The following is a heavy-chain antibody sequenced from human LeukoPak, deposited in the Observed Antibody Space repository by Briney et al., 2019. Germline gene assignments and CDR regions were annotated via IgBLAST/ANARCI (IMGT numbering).Heavy chain of an antibody. Sequence: ASVKVSCKASGYTFTNFAIHWGRLAPGQSLEWMGWINADNGFTKYFQKFQGRVTFSRDTSASTAYMELSSLRSEDTAVYYCARDQRVYYYDSSGYYTYFDYWGQGTLVTVSS. J-gene: IGHJ4*02. V-gene: IGHV1-3*01. D-gene: IGHD3-22*01. CDR3: ARDQRVYYYDSSGYYTYFDY. CDR2: INADNGFT. CDR1: GYTFTNFA.